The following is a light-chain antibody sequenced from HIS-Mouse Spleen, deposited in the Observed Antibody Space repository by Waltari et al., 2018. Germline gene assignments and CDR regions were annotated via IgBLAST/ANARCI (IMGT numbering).Light chain of an antibody. CDR2: AGS. CDR3: CSYAGSSTWV. CDR1: SSDVGSYNL. Sequence: QSALTQPASVSGSPGQSITISCTGTSSDVGSYNLVSWYQQHPGKAPKLMIYAGSKRPSGVSTRFSGSKSGTTASLTISGLQAEDEADYYCCSYAGSSTWVFGGGTKLTVL. V-gene: IGLV2-23*01. J-gene: IGLJ3*02.